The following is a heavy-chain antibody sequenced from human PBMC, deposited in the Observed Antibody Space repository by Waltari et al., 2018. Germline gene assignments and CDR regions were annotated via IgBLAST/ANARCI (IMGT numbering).Heavy chain of an antibody. V-gene: IGHV4-59*08. CDR3: ASFYGDDTIDY. Sequence: QVQLQESGPGLVKPSETLSLTCTVSGGSISSHYWSWIRQPPGKGLEWIGYIYYSGSTNYNPSLKSRVTISVDTSKNQFSLKLSSVTAADTAVYYCASFYGDDTIDYWGQGTLVTVSS. CDR1: GGSISSHY. J-gene: IGHJ4*02. D-gene: IGHD4-17*01. CDR2: IYYSGST.